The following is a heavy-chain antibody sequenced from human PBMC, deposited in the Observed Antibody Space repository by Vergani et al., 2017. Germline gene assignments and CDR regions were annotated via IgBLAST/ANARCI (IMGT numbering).Heavy chain of an antibody. CDR2: IIPIFGTA. D-gene: IGHD6-6*01. V-gene: IGHV1-69*18. CDR3: EATLREQLVQDY. CDR1: GGTFRSYA. J-gene: IGHJ4*02. Sequence: QVQLVQSGAEVKKPGSSVKVSCKASGGTFRSYAISWVRQAPGQGLEWVGRIIPIFGTANYAQTFKGRVTITADESTSTAYMELSSLRSEDTAVYYCEATLREQLVQDYWGQGTLVTVSS.